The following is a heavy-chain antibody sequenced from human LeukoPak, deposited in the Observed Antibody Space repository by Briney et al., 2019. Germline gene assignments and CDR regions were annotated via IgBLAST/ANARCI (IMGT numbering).Heavy chain of an antibody. CDR1: AFIFSGHW. J-gene: IGHJ5*02. D-gene: IGHD3-16*01. CDR3: ARVEGGWFDP. V-gene: IGHV3-7*03. CDR2: IKPDGSEK. Sequence: GGSLRLSCEGSAFIFSGHWMSWVRQAPGKGLEWVSNIKPDGSEKYYADSVKGRFTISRDNAKNSLYLQMNSLRAEDTAVYYCARVEGGWFDPWGQGTLVTVSS.